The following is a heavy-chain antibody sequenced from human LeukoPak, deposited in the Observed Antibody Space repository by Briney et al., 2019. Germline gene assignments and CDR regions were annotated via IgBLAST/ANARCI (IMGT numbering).Heavy chain of an antibody. Sequence: GGSLRLSCAASGFTFSKYTIHWVRQAPGKGLEWVAVISNDGSNKYYADSVKGRFTISRDNSKNTLYLQMDSLRAEDTAVYYCARGDFGVVITYSSFDPWGQGTLVTVSS. CDR2: ISNDGSNK. V-gene: IGHV3-30*04. CDR1: GFTFSKYT. D-gene: IGHD3-3*01. CDR3: ARGDFGVVITYSSFDP. J-gene: IGHJ5*02.